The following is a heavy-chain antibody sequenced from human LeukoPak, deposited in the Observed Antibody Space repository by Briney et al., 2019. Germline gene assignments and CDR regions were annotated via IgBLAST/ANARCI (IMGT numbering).Heavy chain of an antibody. Sequence: GGSLRLSCAASGFSCSSYDMNWDRQAPGKGLEWVSYISSSGSTIYYADSVKGRFTISRDNAKNSLYLQMNSLRAEDTAIYYCARDHQEAGNYFDYWGQGTLVTVSS. J-gene: IGHJ4*02. CDR3: ARDHQEAGNYFDY. CDR1: GFSCSSYD. CDR2: ISSSGSTI. D-gene: IGHD6-19*01. V-gene: IGHV3-48*03.